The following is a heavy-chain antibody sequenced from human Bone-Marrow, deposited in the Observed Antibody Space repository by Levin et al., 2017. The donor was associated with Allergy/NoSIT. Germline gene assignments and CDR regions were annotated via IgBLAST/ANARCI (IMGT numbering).Heavy chain of an antibody. CDR2: ISYDGDKK. V-gene: IGHV3-30*18. Sequence: LSLTCAASGFTFIAYGIHWVRQAPGKGLEWVALISYDGDKKYYADSVKGRFTTTGDNSKNTVYLQMNGLRVEDTAIYYCAKERWRQFGAPVDYWGQGTLVTVSS. J-gene: IGHJ4*02. CDR3: AKERWRQFGAPVDY. D-gene: IGHD5-24*01. CDR1: GFTFIAYG.